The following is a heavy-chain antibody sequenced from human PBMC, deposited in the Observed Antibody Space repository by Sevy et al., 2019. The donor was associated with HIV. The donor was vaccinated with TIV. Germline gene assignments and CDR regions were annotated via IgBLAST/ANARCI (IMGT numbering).Heavy chain of an antibody. CDR3: AKGYCSGGSCPRDYYYYGIDV. J-gene: IGHJ6*02. Sequence: GGSLRLSCAASGFTFSSYAMNWVRQAPGKGLDWVSSVSVTGRSTYYADSVEGRFTISRYNSKSTLYLQMNSLRADDTAVYYCAKGYCSGGSCPRDYYYYGIDVWGQGTTVTVSS. V-gene: IGHV3-23*01. D-gene: IGHD2-15*01. CDR1: GFTFSSYA. CDR2: VSVTGRST.